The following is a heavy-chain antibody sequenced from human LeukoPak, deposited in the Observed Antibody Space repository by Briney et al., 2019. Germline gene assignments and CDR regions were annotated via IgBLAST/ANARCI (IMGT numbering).Heavy chain of an antibody. CDR3: ARDSVYSGSSLDY. Sequence: PSETLSLTCAVYGGSFSGYSWSWIRQPPGKGLEWIGYIYYSGSTYYNPSLKSRVTISVDTSKNHFSLKLSSVTAADTAVYYCARDSVYSGSSLDYWGQGTLVTVSS. J-gene: IGHJ4*02. CDR2: IYYSGST. V-gene: IGHV4-30-4*07. D-gene: IGHD1-26*01. CDR1: GGSFSGYS.